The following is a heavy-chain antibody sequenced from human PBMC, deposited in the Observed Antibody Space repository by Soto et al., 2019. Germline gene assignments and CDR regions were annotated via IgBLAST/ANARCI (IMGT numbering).Heavy chain of an antibody. CDR2: INSDGTST. CDR3: ARGLMGAFNWFDS. Sequence: EVQLVESGGGLVPPGGSLRLSCAASGFTFSTYWMHWVRQVPGKGLIYVSRINSDGTSTSYADSVKGRFTISRDNAKNTLYLQMSSLRAEDMAVYYCARGLMGAFNWFDSWGQGTLVTVSS. CDR1: GFTFSTYW. D-gene: IGHD1-26*01. V-gene: IGHV3-74*01. J-gene: IGHJ5*01.